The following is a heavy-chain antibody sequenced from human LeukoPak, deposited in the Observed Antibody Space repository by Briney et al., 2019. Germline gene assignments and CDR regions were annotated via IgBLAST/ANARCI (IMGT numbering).Heavy chain of an antibody. CDR1: GFTFSSYS. CDR3: ARDGAWFGEFRNWFDP. J-gene: IGHJ5*02. D-gene: IGHD3-10*01. V-gene: IGHV3-21*01. Sequence: GGSLRLSCAASGFTFSSYSMNWVRQAPGKGLEWVSSISSSSSYIYYADSVKGRFTISRDNAKNSLYLQMNSLRAEDTAVYYCARDGAWFGEFRNWFDPWGQGTLVTVSS. CDR2: ISSSSSYI.